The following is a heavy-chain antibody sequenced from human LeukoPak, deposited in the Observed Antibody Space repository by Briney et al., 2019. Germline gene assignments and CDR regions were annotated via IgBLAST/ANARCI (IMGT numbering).Heavy chain of an antibody. Sequence: SETLIRPFTVSGDSISGSAYYWAWIRQPPGRGLEWIGSIYQSGNTHYNPSLESPITMFVDTSKNQFSLKLSSVTAADTAVYYCTRHQTNNYGSGGLFDYWRWAIMVPVSS. CDR3: TRHQTNNYGSGGLFDY. CDR2: IYQSGNT. J-gene: IGHJ4*02. CDR1: GDSISGSAYY. V-gene: IGHV4-39*01. D-gene: IGHD3-10*01.